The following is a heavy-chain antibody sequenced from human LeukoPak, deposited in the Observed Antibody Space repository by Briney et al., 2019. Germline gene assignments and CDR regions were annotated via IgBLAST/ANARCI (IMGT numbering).Heavy chain of an antibody. J-gene: IGHJ5*01. D-gene: IGHD5-12*01. Sequence: SETLSLTCSVSGVSISRTTYYWGWIRQPPGKKLEWIGGMSFSGSTSYTPSLKSRVTISVDTSKNQFSLKLTSVTAADTALYYCARNAGSAYRNWFDSWGPGTLVTVSS. CDR3: ARNAGSAYRNWFDS. CDR1: GVSISRTTYY. CDR2: MSFSGST. V-gene: IGHV4-39*01.